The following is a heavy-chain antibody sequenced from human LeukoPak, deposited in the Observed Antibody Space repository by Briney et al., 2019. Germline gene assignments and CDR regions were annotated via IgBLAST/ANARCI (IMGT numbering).Heavy chain of an antibody. D-gene: IGHD2-2*01. CDR2: IYYSGST. CDR3: AREGPVRPVDY. CDR1: GGSISSYY. Sequence: SETLSVTCTVSGGSISSYYWSWIRQPPGKGLEWIGSIYYSGSTYYNPSLKSRVTISVDTSKNQFSLKLSSVTAADTAVYYCAREGPVRPVDYWGQGTLVTVSS. V-gene: IGHV4-39*02. J-gene: IGHJ4*02.